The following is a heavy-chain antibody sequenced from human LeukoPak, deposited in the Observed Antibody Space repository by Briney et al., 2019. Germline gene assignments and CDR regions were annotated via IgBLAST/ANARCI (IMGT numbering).Heavy chain of an antibody. D-gene: IGHD6-13*01. CDR3: ARGAKYNSSWYYYYMDV. Sequence: SETLSLTCTVSGGSISSYYWSWIRQPPGKGLEWIGYIYYSGSTNYNPSLKSRVTISVDTSKNQFSLKLSSVTAADTAVYYCARGAKYNSSWYYYYMDVWGKGTTVTVSS. CDR2: IYYSGST. V-gene: IGHV4-59*12. CDR1: GGSISSYY. J-gene: IGHJ6*03.